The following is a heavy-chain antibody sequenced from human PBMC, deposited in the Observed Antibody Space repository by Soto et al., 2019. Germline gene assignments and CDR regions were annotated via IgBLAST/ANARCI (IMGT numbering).Heavy chain of an antibody. CDR2: IYCDDDK. CDR3: AHYRMFGDYMYYFDS. CDR1: GFSLSTSRVG. J-gene: IGHJ4*02. V-gene: IGHV2-5*02. D-gene: IGHD4-17*01. Sequence: QITLKESGPTLVKPTQTLTLTCTFSGFSLSTSRVGVGWIRQPPGKALEWLALIYCDDDKRYSPSLKTRLTITKDTSKNQVVLTMTNMDPVDTATYYCAHYRMFGDYMYYFDSCGQVTLVTVSS.